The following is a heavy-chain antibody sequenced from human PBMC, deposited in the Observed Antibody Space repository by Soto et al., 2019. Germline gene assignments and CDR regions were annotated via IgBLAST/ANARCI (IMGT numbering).Heavy chain of an antibody. CDR2: INHSGST. J-gene: IGHJ4*02. CDR3: ARRGVKYYDFWVGRPI. Sequence: QVQLQQWGAGLLKPSETLSLTCAVYGGSFSGYYWSWIRQPPGKGLEWIGEINHSGSTNYNPSLKSRVTISVDTSKNQFSLKLSSVTAADTAVYYCARRGVKYYDFWVGRPIWGQGTLVTVSS. D-gene: IGHD3-3*01. CDR1: GGSFSGYY. V-gene: IGHV4-34*01.